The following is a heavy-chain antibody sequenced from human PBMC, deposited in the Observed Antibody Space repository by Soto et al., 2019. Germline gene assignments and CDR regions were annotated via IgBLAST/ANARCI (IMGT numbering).Heavy chain of an antibody. V-gene: IGHV5-10-1*01. J-gene: IGHJ6*02. CDR1: GYSFTSYW. CDR3: ARDSAFWSGYYYGMDL. Sequence: GESLKISCKGSGYSFTSYWISWVRQMPGKGLEWMGRIDPSDSYTNYSPSFQGHVTISADKSISTAYLQWSSLKASDTAMYYCARDSAFWSGYYYGMDLWGQGTTVTVSS. CDR2: IDPSDSYT. D-gene: IGHD3-3*01.